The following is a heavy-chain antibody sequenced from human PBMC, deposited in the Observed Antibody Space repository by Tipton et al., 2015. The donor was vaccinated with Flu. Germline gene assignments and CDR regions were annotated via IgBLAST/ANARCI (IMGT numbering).Heavy chain of an antibody. D-gene: IGHD3-3*01. Sequence: TLSLTCTVSGGSISTINYHWGWIRQPPGKGLEWIGKIYYNGHIYYNPSLKSRVTISVDTSKDQFSLNLSSVTAADTAVYYCARDRIINGFWSGVRYGMDVWGQGTTVIVSS. CDR3: ARDRIINGFWSGVRYGMDV. J-gene: IGHJ6*02. V-gene: IGHV4-39*07. CDR1: GGSISTINYH. CDR2: IYYNGHI.